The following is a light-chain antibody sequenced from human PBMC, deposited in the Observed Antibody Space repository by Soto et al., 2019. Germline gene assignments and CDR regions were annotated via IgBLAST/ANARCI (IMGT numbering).Light chain of an antibody. V-gene: IGKV3-11*01. J-gene: IGKJ4*01. CDR3: PQSSNRRIT. Sequence: QSLVTVSLSPKERATLSCRASQSVSSYLAWYQQKPGQAPRLLIYDASTRATGIPARFSGSGSGTDFTLTIISLEPEDFAVYYCPQSSNRRITFGGRTKL. CDR2: DAS. CDR1: QSVSSY.